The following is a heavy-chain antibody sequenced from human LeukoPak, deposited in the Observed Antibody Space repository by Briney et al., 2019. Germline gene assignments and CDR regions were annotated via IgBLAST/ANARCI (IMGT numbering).Heavy chain of an antibody. J-gene: IGHJ4*02. CDR3: ARDITMVRGVIGYFDY. V-gene: IGHV1-69*05. CDR2: IIPIFGTA. Sequence: ASVKVSCKASGGTFSSYAISWVRQAPGQGLEWMGGIIPIFGTANYAQKFQGRVTITTDESTSTAYMELSSLRSEDTAVYYCARDITMVRGVIGYFDYWGQGTLLTVSS. CDR1: GGTFSSYA. D-gene: IGHD3-10*01.